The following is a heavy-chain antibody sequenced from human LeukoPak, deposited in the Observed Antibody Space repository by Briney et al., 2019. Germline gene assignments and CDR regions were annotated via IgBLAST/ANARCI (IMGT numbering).Heavy chain of an antibody. CDR1: GYTFTGYG. J-gene: IGHJ5*02. V-gene: IGHV1-18*04. D-gene: IGHD2-2*01. CDR2: IRAYNGNT. CDR3: ARDLGVGGYCSSTSCSWFDP. Sequence: ASVKVSCKASGYTFTGYGISWVRQAPGQGLEWMGWIRAYNGNTNYAQKLQGRVTMTTDTSTSTAYMELRSLRSDDTAVYYCARDLGVGGYCSSTSCSWFDPWGQGTLVTVSS.